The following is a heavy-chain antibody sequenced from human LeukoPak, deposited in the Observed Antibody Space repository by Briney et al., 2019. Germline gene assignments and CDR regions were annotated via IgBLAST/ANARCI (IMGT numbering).Heavy chain of an antibody. CDR2: ISGTSGST. Sequence: PGGSLRLSCAASGFTFSSYAMSWVRQAPGKGLEWVSTISGTSGSTYYADSVKGRFTISRDNSKNTLYLQMSSLRVEDTAVYYCAKSLTYYHENSDSIWGQGTLVTVSS. CDR1: GFTFSSYA. D-gene: IGHD3-22*01. J-gene: IGHJ4*02. V-gene: IGHV3-23*01. CDR3: AKSLTYYHENSDSI.